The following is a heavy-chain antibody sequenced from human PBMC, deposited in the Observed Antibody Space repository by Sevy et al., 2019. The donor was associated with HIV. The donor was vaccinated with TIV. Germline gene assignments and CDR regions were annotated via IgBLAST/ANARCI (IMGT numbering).Heavy chain of an antibody. Sequence: GGSLRLSCAASGFSFISYGMHWVRQAPGKGLEWVAVVSYDGSNKKYADSVKGRFTISRDNSKNTLYLQMNSLRAEDTAVYYCAKDMYTGGYLEYDFDSWGQGTLVTVSS. V-gene: IGHV3-30*18. J-gene: IGHJ4*02. CDR2: VSYDGSNK. CDR1: GFSFISYG. D-gene: IGHD1-26*01. CDR3: AKDMYTGGYLEYDFDS.